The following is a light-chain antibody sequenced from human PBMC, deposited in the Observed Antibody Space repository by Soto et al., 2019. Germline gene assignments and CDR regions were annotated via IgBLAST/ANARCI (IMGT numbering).Light chain of an antibody. CDR1: QGLSSY. CDR2: AAS. Sequence: IQLTQSPSSLSASVGDRVTITCRASQGLSSYLAWYQQKPAKAPKLLIYAASTLQSGVPSRFSGSGSETDFTLTISSLQDEDFPTYCCQQLNSYPLTLGGGTKVDIK. CDR3: QQLNSYPLT. V-gene: IGKV1-9*01. J-gene: IGKJ4*01.